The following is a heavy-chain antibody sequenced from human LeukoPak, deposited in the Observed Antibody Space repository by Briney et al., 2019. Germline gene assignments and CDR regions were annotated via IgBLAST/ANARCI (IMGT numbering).Heavy chain of an antibody. D-gene: IGHD6-13*01. J-gene: IGHJ1*01. Sequence: PSETLSLTCAVYGGSFSGYYWSWIRQPPGKGLEWIGEINHSGSTNYNPSLKSRVTISVDTSKNQFSLKLSSVTAADTAVNYCAKTGYSSSWFAAEYFQHWGQGTLVTVSS. V-gene: IGHV4-34*01. CDR3: AKTGYSSSWFAAEYFQH. CDR2: INHSGST. CDR1: GGSFSGYY.